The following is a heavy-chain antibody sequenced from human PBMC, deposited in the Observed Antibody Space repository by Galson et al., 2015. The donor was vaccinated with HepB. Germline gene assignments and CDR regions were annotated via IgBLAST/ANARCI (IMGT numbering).Heavy chain of an antibody. D-gene: IGHD3-16*01. Sequence: PALGKPTQTLTLTCTFSGFSLSTSGVGVGWIRQPPGKALEWLALIYWDDDKRYSPSLKSRLTITKDTSKNQVVLTMTNMDPVDTATYYCAQGGYYFDYWGQGTLVTVSS. V-gene: IGHV2-5*02. CDR3: AQGGYYFDY. CDR2: IYWDDDK. CDR1: GFSLSTSGVG. J-gene: IGHJ4*02.